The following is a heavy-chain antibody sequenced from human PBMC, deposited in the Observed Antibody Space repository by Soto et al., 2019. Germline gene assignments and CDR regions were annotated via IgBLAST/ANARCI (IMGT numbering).Heavy chain of an antibody. Sequence: QVQLVQSGAEVKKPGASEKVSCKASGYTFSSYGISWVRQAPGQGLGWMGWISDYNGNTKNAQKLQGRVTMTTDTATSTAYMELRSLRSDDTAVYSCARDLGQQLFDYWGQGTLVTVSS. V-gene: IGHV1-18*01. CDR3: ARDLGQQLFDY. D-gene: IGHD6-13*01. J-gene: IGHJ4*02. CDR1: GYTFSSYG. CDR2: ISDYNGNT.